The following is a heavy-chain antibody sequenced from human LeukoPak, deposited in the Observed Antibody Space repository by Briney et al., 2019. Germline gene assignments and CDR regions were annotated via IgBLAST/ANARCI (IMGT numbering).Heavy chain of an antibody. D-gene: IGHD1-26*01. J-gene: IGHJ4*02. CDR2: ISSSSSYI. Sequence: PGGSLRLSCAASGFTFSSYSMNWVRQAPGKGLEWVSSISSSSSYIYYADSVKGRFTISRDNAKNSLYLQMNSLRAEDTAVYYCARDLGGGSYYNFDYWGQGTLVTVSS. V-gene: IGHV3-21*01. CDR1: GFTFSSYS. CDR3: ARDLGGGSYYNFDY.